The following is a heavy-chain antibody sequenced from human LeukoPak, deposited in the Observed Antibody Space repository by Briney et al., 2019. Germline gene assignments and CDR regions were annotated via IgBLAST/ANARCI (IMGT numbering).Heavy chain of an antibody. J-gene: IGHJ5*02. Sequence: SETLSLTCTVSGGSISSYYWSWIRQPAGKGLEWIGRIYTSGSTNYIPSLKSRVTISVDTSKNQFSLKLSSVTAADTAVYYCAVLGGYQRDWFDPWGQGTLVTVSS. V-gene: IGHV4-4*07. CDR2: IYTSGST. CDR1: GGSISSYY. CDR3: AVLGGYQRDWFDP. D-gene: IGHD5-18*01.